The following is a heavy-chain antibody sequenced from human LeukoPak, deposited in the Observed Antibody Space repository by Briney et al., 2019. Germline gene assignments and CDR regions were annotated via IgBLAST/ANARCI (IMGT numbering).Heavy chain of an antibody. CDR2: INPSGGST. V-gene: IGHV1-46*01. Sequence: ASVKVSCKASGYTFTNYYMHWVRQAPGQGLEWMGIINPSGGSTTYAQKFQGRVTMTRDTSTSTAYMELSRLRSDDTAVYYCARDWALILEWNKIDYWGQGTLVTVSS. CDR1: GYTFTNYY. J-gene: IGHJ4*02. D-gene: IGHD3-3*01. CDR3: ARDWALILEWNKIDY.